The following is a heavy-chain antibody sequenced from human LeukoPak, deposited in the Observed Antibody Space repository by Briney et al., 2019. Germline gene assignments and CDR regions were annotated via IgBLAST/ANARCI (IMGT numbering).Heavy chain of an antibody. V-gene: IGHV3-23*01. CDR1: GFTLSSYA. CDR3: AKRGGMDV. D-gene: IGHD3-10*01. Sequence: GGSLRLSCAASGFTLSSYAMSWVRQAPGKGLDWVSGISASGYTTYNADSVKGRFTISRDNSKNTLYLQMNSLRAEDTAVYYCAKRGGMDVWGQGTTVTVSS. J-gene: IGHJ6*02. CDR2: ISASGYTT.